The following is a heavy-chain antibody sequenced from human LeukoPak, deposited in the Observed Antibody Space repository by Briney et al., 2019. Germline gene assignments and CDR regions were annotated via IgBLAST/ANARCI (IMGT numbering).Heavy chain of an antibody. CDR2: INHSGST. J-gene: IGHJ4*02. V-gene: IGHV4-34*01. CDR1: GGSFSGYY. D-gene: IGHD5-18*01. Sequence: SETLSLTCAVYGGSFSGYYWSWIRQPPGKGLGWIGEINHSGSTNYNPSLKSRVTISVDTSKNQFSLKLSSVTAADTAVYYCARLVSPNSTETPESRDTAKDYWGQGTLVTVSS. CDR3: ARLVSPNSTETPESRDTAKDY.